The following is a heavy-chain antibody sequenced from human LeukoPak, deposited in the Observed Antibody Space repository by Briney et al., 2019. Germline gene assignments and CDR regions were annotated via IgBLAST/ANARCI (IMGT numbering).Heavy chain of an antibody. V-gene: IGHV3-53*05. CDR2: IYSGGST. J-gene: IGHJ4*02. Sequence: GGSLRLSCAASGFTVSSNYMSWVRQAPGKGLEWVSVIYSGGSTYYADSVKGRFTISGDYARNSLYLHMTSLRAEDMALYYCAKELIRGTFDYWGQGTLVTVSS. CDR3: AKELIRGTFDY. CDR1: GFTVSSNY. D-gene: IGHD3-10*01.